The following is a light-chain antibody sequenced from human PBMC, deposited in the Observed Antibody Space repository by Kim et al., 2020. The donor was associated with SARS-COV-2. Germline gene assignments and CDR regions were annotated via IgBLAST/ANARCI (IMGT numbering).Light chain of an antibody. CDR1: SSDVGGYKY. J-gene: IGLJ1*01. CDR2: EVS. CDR3: SSYAGSNNFV. Sequence: GQSVNISGTGTSSDVGGYKYVSWYQQHPGKAPKLMIYEVSKRPSGVPDRFSGSKSGNTASLTVSGLQAEDEADYYCSSYAGSNNFVFGTGTKVTVL. V-gene: IGLV2-8*01.